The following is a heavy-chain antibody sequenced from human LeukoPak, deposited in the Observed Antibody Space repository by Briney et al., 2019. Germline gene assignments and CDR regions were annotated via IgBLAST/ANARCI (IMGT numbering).Heavy chain of an antibody. CDR1: GFTFDDYA. Sequence: GGSLRLSCAASGFTFDDYAMHCVRQAPGKGLEWVSGISWNSGSIGYTDSVKGRFTISRDNSRNTLYLQMNSLRAEDTAVYYCAKLDQYRYCTSTSCRPSHNFDYWGQGTLVTVSS. CDR2: ISWNSGSI. V-gene: IGHV3-9*01. D-gene: IGHD2-2*01. CDR3: AKLDQYRYCTSTSCRPSHNFDY. J-gene: IGHJ4*02.